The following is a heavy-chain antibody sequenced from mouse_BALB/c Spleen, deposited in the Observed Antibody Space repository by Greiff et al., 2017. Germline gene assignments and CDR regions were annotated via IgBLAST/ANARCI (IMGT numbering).Heavy chain of an antibody. CDR2: IRNKANGYTT. V-gene: IGHV7-3*02. Sequence: EVHLVESGGGLVQPGGSLRLSCATSGFTFTDYYMSWVRQPPGKALEWLGFIRNKANGYTTEYSASVKGRFTISRDNSQSILYLQMNTLRAEDSATYYCARDKGSYDAMDYWGQGTSVTVSS. D-gene: IGHD6-1*01. CDR1: GFTFTDYY. CDR3: ARDKGSYDAMDY. J-gene: IGHJ4*01.